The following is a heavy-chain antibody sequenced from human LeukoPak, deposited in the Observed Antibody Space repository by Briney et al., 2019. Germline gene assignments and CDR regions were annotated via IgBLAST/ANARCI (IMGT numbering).Heavy chain of an antibody. V-gene: IGHV3-64*01. D-gene: IGHD6-19*01. CDR2: ISSNGGNT. J-gene: IGHJ4*02. CDR1: EFTFSTYD. CDR3: ARERSSSAWTFDY. Sequence: PGGSLRLSCTASEFTFSTYDMHWVRQAPGKGLEYVSAISSNGGNTYYANSVKGRFTISGDNSKNTLYLQMGSLRAEDMAVYYCARERSSSAWTFDYWGQGTLVTVSS.